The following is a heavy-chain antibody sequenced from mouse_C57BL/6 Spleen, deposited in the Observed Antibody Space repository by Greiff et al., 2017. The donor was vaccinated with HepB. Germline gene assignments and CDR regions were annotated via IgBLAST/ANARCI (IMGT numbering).Heavy chain of an antibody. CDR2: INYDGSST. CDR3: ARVRGYYGSSYWYFDV. Sequence: EVHLVESEGGLVQPGSSMKLSCTASGFTFSDYYMAWVRQVPEKGLEWVANINYDGSSTYYLDSLKSRFIISRDNAKNILYLQMSSLKSEDTATYYCARVRGYYGSSYWYFDVWGTGTTVTVSS. D-gene: IGHD1-1*01. CDR1: GFTFSDYY. J-gene: IGHJ1*03. V-gene: IGHV5-16*01.